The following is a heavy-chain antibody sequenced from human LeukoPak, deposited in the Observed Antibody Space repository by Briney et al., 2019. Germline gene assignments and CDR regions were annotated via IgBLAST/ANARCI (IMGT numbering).Heavy chain of an antibody. CDR3: AKVPDSSGYYYFDY. Sequence: GGSLRLSCAASGFTFSSNWMHWVRQAPGKGLVWVSRINHDGSSTSYADSVKGRFTISRDNAKNTLYLQMNSLRAEDTAIYYCAKVPDSSGYYYFDYWGQGTLVTVSS. V-gene: IGHV3-74*01. D-gene: IGHD3-22*01. CDR2: INHDGSST. J-gene: IGHJ4*02. CDR1: GFTFSSNW.